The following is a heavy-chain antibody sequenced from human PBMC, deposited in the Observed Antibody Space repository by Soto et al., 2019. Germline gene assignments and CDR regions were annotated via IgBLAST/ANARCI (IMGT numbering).Heavy chain of an antibody. CDR2: INPNSGGT. CDR3: PIQYWYYGVDYYYYYGMDV. V-gene: IGHV1-2*04. CDR1: GYTFTGYY. Sequence: ASVKVSCKASGYTFTGYYMHWVRQAPGQGLEWMGWINPNSGGTNYAQKFQGWVTMTRDTSISTAYMELSRLRSDDTAVYYCPIQYWYYGVDYYYYYGMDVWGQGTPVTVSS. J-gene: IGHJ6*02. D-gene: IGHD1-7*01.